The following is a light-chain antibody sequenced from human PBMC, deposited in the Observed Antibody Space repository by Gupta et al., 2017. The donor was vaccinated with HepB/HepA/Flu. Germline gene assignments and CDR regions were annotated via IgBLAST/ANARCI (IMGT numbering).Light chain of an antibody. CDR2: DVS. Sequence: QSALTQPASASGSPGQSITLFCTATTNDVGSYNYVSWYQQHPGKAPKLLIYDVSNQPSGVSNRFSGSKSGNTASLTISGLQAEDEADYYCSSFTYTTTLVVFGGGTKVTVL. V-gene: IGLV2-14*01. J-gene: IGLJ2*01. CDR3: SSFTYTTTLVV. CDR1: TNDVGSYNY.